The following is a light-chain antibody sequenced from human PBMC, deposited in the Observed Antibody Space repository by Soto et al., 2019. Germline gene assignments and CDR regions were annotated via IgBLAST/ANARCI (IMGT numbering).Light chain of an antibody. J-gene: IGLJ2*01. CDR1: SSDVGGYNF. CDR3: NSYSTSSTPYVV. CDR2: DVS. V-gene: IGLV2-14*03. Sequence: QSVLTQPTSVSGSPGQSITISCTGASSDVGGYNFVSWYQQHPGKAPKLLIYDVSNRPSGVSNRFSGSKSGNTASLTIPGLQADDEADYYCNSYSTSSTPYVVFGGGTQVTVL.